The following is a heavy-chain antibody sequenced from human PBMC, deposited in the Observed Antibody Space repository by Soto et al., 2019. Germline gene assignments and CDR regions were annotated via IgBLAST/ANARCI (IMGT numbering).Heavy chain of an antibody. J-gene: IGHJ5*02. D-gene: IGHD3-22*01. V-gene: IGHV3-48*01. CDR3: AREGDSSGWYNWFDP. CDR1: EFTFSTCS. CDR2: ISISSSTI. Sequence: EVQLVESGGGLVQPGGSLRLSCAAGEFTFSTCSKNWVRQAPGKGLEWVSYISISSSTIYYADSVKGRFTISGDNAKNSLYLQMNSVRAEDTAVYYCAREGDSSGWYNWFDPWGQGTLVTVSA.